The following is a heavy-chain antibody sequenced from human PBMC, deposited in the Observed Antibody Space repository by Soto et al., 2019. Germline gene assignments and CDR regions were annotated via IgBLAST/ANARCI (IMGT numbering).Heavy chain of an antibody. V-gene: IGHV1-3*01. CDR1: GYTFSDYS. J-gene: IGHJ3*01. D-gene: IGHD3-9*01. Sequence: VHFVQSGAEVKKPGASVTVSCKASGYTFSDYSVHWVRQAPGQRFEWMGWINSGNGDTKYAQNLQGRVTISSDTSAGTAYIELSSLTSEDTAVYYCARDSCFDGTCGDDAFDVRDQGTMVIVSP. CDR2: INSGNGDT. CDR3: ARDSCFDGTCGDDAFDV.